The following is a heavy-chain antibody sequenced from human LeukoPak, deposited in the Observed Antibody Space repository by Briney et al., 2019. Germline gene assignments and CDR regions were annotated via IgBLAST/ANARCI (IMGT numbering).Heavy chain of an antibody. J-gene: IGHJ4*02. Sequence: SETLSLTCAVYGGSFSGYYWSWIRQPPGNGLEWIGEINHSGSTNYNPSLKSRVTISVDTSKNQFSLKLSSVTAADTAVYYCARVGSGWYPTRDYWGQGTLVTVSS. D-gene: IGHD6-19*01. CDR3: ARVGSGWYPTRDY. V-gene: IGHV4-34*01. CDR2: INHSGST. CDR1: GGSFSGYY.